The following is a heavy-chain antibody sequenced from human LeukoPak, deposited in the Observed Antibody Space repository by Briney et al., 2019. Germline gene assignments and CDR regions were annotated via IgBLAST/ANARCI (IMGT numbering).Heavy chain of an antibody. CDR1: GYTFTSYR. CDR2: ISAHKGNT. J-gene: IGHJ5*02. V-gene: IGHV1-18*01. Sequence: ASVKVSCKASGYTFTSYRITWVRQAPGQGLEWMGWISAHKGNTLYTQKFQGRLTMTTDTSTTTAYMEPRSLRSDDTAVYYCARLELEQRSWFDPWGQGTLVTVSS. CDR3: ARLELEQRSWFDP. D-gene: IGHD1/OR15-1a*01.